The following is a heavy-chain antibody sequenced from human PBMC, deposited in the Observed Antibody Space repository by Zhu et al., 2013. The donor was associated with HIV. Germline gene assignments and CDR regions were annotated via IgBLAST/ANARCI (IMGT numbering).Heavy chain of an antibody. Sequence: QVQLCSLGLKVKKPGAVSEGRPARLLDTPSPVMISNWVRQATGQGLEWMGWMNPNSGNTGYAQKFQGRVTMTRNTSISTAYMDLSSLKSEDTAVYYCARGLPHIDYWGQGTLVTVSS. CDR1: DTPSPVM. CDR2: MNPNSGNT. V-gene: IGHV1-8*01. J-gene: IGHJ4*02. CDR3: ARGLPHIDY.